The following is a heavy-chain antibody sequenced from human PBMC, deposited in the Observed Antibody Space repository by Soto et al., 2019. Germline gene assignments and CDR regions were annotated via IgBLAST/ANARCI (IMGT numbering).Heavy chain of an antibody. D-gene: IGHD3-16*01. J-gene: IGHJ1*01. V-gene: IGHV3-30*19. CDR3: ARWGTTGGLDV. Sequence: QVQLVESGGGVVQPGTSLRVSCVGSGFTFRSYVIHWVRQAPGKGLEWVALTSYDGSDKYYGDSVRGRFTISRDNSRNPVDLQMDSQRLEDTALYYCARWGTTGGLDVWGRGTLVSVSS. CDR1: GFTFRSYV. CDR2: TSYDGSDK.